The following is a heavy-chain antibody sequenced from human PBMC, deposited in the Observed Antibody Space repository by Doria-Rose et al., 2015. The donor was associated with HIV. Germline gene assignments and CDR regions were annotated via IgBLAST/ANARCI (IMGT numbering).Heavy chain of an antibody. CDR2: IFSNDEK. V-gene: IGHV2-26*01. D-gene: IGHD6-6*01. Sequence: VSWIRQPPGKALEWLAHIFSNDEKSYSTSLKSRLTISKDTSKSQVVLTMTNMDPVDTATYYCARILYSSSSEVWFDPWGQGTLVTVSS. J-gene: IGHJ5*02. CDR3: ARILYSSSSEVWFDP.